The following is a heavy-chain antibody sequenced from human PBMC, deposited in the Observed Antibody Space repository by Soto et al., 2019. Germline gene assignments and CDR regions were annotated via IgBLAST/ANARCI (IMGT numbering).Heavy chain of an antibody. CDR3: ARRPYKVRGNFDY. Sequence: QVQLQQWGAGLLKPSETLSLTCAVYGGSFSGYYWSWIRQPPGKGLEWIGEINHGGITNYNPSLNSRVTISVDTSKNQFSLKLSSVTAADTAVYYCARRPYKVRGNFDYWGQGTLVTVSS. CDR2: INHGGIT. D-gene: IGHD3-10*01. CDR1: GGSFSGYY. V-gene: IGHV4-34*01. J-gene: IGHJ4*02.